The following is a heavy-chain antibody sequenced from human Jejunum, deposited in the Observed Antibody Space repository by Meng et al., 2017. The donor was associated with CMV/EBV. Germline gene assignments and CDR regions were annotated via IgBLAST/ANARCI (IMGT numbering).Heavy chain of an antibody. CDR2: IYYSGTT. D-gene: IGHD2-2*01. V-gene: IGHV4-39*07. CDR3: ARSSTSGFDP. Sequence: TVSGGSISSTTYYGGWIRQPPGKGLEWIGDIYYSGTTYYNPSLKSRLTISLDTSKNHFSLRLSSVTAADTALYYCARSSTSGFDPWGQGTRVTVSS. J-gene: IGHJ5*02. CDR1: GGSISSTTYY.